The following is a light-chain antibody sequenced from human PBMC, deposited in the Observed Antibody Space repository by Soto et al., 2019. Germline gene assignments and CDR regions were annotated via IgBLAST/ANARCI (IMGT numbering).Light chain of an antibody. V-gene: IGKV3-20*01. CDR1: QSVSSSY. J-gene: IGKJ3*01. Sequence: EIVLTQSPGTLSLSPGERATLSCRASQSVSSSYLAWYQQKPGQAPRLLIYGASSRATGIPDRFSGSGSGSDFTLSISRLEPEDFAVYYCEQYGSSSLTFGPSTKVDIK. CDR3: EQYGSSSLT. CDR2: GAS.